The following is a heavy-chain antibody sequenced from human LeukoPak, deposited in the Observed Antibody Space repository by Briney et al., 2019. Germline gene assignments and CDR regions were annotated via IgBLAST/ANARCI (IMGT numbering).Heavy chain of an antibody. CDR2: ISWNSGSI. J-gene: IGHJ4*02. CDR1: GFTFNDYA. V-gene: IGHV3-9*01. CDR3: AKDFRRQQWLILDY. D-gene: IGHD6-19*01. Sequence: GGSLRLSCAASGFTFNDYAMHWVRQAPGKGLEWVSGISWNSGSIGYADSVKGRFTISRDNAKNSLYLQMNSLRAEDTALYYCAKDFRRQQWLILDYWGQGTLVTVSS.